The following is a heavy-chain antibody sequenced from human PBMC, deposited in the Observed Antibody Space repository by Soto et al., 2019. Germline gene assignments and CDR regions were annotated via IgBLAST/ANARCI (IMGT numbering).Heavy chain of an antibody. D-gene: IGHD3-9*01. CDR1: GFTFSSYS. J-gene: IGHJ6*02. Sequence: GGSLRLSCAASGFTFSSYSMNWVRQAPGKGLEWVSYISSSRTIYYADSVKGRFTISRDNAKNTLYLQMNSLRAEDTAVYYCAREDYDILTGYLRYGMDVWGQGTTVTVSS. CDR3: AREDYDILTGYLRYGMDV. CDR2: ISSSRTI. V-gene: IGHV3-48*01.